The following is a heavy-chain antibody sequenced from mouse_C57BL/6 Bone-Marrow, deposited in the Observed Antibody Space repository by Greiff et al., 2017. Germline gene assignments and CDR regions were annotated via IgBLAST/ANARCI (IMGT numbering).Heavy chain of an antibody. CDR2: INPSSGYT. V-gene: IGHV1-4*01. Sequence: VQLQQSGAELARPGASVKMSCKASGYTFTSYTMHWVKQRPGQGLEWIGYINPSSGYTKYNQKFKDKATLTADKSSSTAYMQLSSLTSEDSAVYYCAKRVYYEDHYYAMDYWGQGTSVTVSS. J-gene: IGHJ4*01. CDR3: AKRVYYEDHYYAMDY. D-gene: IGHD2-4*01. CDR1: GYTFTSYT.